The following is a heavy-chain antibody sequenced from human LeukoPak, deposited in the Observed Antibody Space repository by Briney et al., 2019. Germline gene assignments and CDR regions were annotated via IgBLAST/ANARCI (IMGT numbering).Heavy chain of an antibody. CDR3: ARGGRGWLSPYYFDY. J-gene: IGHJ4*02. CDR2: INPNSGGT. V-gene: IGHV1-2*02. Sequence: ASVKVSCKASGYTFTGYYMHWVRQAPGQGLEWMGWINPNSGGTNCAQKFQGRVTMTRDTSISTAYMELSRLRSDDTAVYYCARGGRGWLSPYYFDYWGQGTLVTVSS. CDR1: GYTFTGYY. D-gene: IGHD3-22*01.